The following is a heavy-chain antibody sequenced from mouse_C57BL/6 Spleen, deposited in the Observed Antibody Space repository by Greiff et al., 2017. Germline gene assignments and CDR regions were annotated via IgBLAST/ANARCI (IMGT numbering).Heavy chain of an antibody. CDR1: GYTFTSYW. D-gene: IGHD2-3*01. CDR2: IYPGSGST. CDR3: ASEGYYNWYVDV. Sequence: QVQLQQPGAELVKPGASVKMSCKASGYTFTSYWITWVKQRPGQGLEWIGDIYPGSGSTNYNEKFKSKATLTVDTSSSTAYMQLSSLTSEDSAVYYCASEGYYNWYVDVWGTGTTVTVSS. J-gene: IGHJ1*03. V-gene: IGHV1-55*01.